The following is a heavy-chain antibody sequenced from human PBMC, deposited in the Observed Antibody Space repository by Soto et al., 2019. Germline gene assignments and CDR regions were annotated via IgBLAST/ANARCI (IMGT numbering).Heavy chain of an antibody. CDR2: ISGSGDST. J-gene: IGHJ4*02. CDR1: GFTFSSYA. V-gene: IGHV3-23*01. Sequence: EVQLLESGGGLVQPGGSLRLSCAASGFTFSSYAMNWVRQAPGKGLEWVSVISGSGDSTYYADSVKGRFTISKDNSKNTLYLQMNSLRAEDTAVYYCAKRSHGRYFDYWGQGTLVTVSS. CDR3: AKRSHGRYFDY.